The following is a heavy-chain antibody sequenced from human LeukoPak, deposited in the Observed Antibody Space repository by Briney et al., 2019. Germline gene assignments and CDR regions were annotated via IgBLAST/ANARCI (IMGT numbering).Heavy chain of an antibody. CDR3: ARGRNWNAWFDP. V-gene: IGHV4-34*01. Sequence: SETLSLTCTVSGGSISSHYWSWIRQPPGKGLEWIGEINHSGSTNYNPSLKSRVTISVDTSKNQFSLKLSSVTAADTAVYYCARGRNWNAWFDPWGQGTLVTVSS. CDR1: GGSISSHY. CDR2: INHSGST. D-gene: IGHD1-20*01. J-gene: IGHJ5*02.